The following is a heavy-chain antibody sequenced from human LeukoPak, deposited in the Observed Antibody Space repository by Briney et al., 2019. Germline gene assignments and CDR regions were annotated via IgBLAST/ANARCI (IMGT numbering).Heavy chain of an antibody. CDR1: GDSISMHY. CDR2: IYYSGST. Sequence: SETLSLTCSVSGDSISMHYWSWIRQPPGKGLEWIGSIYYSGSTYYNPSLKSRVTISIDTSKNQFSLKLSSVTAADTAVYYCASLPHSWGQGTLVTVSS. V-gene: IGHV4-39*07. CDR3: ASLPHS. J-gene: IGHJ4*02.